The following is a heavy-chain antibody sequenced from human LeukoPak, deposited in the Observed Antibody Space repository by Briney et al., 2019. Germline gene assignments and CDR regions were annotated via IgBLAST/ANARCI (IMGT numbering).Heavy chain of an antibody. CDR2: IYYSGST. J-gene: IGHJ5*02. D-gene: IGHD2-8*01. V-gene: IGHV4-59*01. CDR3: ARGVYCTNGVCSDNWFDP. CDR1: GGSISSYY. Sequence: PSETLSLTCTVSGGSISSYYWSWIRQPPGKGLEWIGYIYYSGSTNYNPSLKSRVTISVDTSKNQFSLKLSSVTAADTAVYYCARGVYCTNGVCSDNWFDPWGQGTLVTVSS.